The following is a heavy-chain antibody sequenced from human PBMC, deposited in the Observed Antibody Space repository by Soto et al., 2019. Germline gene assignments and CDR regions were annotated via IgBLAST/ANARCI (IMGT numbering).Heavy chain of an antibody. Sequence: PSETLSLTCTVSGGSISSGGYYWSWIRQHPGKGLEWIGYIYYSGSTYYNPSLKSRVTISVDTSKNQFSLKLSSVTAVDTAVYYCARGDGELGYCTNGVCGGMDVWGQGTTVTVSS. V-gene: IGHV4-31*03. D-gene: IGHD2-8*01. CDR2: IYYSGST. CDR3: ARGDGELGYCTNGVCGGMDV. J-gene: IGHJ6*02. CDR1: GGSISSGGYY.